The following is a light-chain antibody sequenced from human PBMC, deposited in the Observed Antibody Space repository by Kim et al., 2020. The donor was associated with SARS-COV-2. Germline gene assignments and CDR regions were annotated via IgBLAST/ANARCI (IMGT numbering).Light chain of an antibody. CDR2: KAS. J-gene: IGKJ1*01. CDR3: QQNNGYSQWT. V-gene: IGKV1-5*03. CDR1: QSISNW. Sequence: DIQMTQSPSSLSASVGDRVTITCRASQSISNWLAWYQKKPGKAPNLLIYKASTLESGVPSRFNGSGSGTEFILTINSLQPDDFATYYCQQNNGYSQWTFGQGTKVDIK.